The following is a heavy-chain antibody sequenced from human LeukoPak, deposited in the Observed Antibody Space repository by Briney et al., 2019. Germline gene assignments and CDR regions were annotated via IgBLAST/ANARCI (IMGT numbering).Heavy chain of an antibody. CDR3: ARDHDYGPDY. D-gene: IGHD4/OR15-4a*01. Sequence: LAASVPVSCKASGYTFTVHYMHWLRQAPGQGLEWMGWIKPDSGATNFAQNFQGRVTMTSDTSINTAYMELSTLTSDDTAMYYCARDHDYGPDYWGQGTLVTVSA. CDR2: IKPDSGAT. CDR1: GYTFTVHY. V-gene: IGHV1-2*02. J-gene: IGHJ4*02.